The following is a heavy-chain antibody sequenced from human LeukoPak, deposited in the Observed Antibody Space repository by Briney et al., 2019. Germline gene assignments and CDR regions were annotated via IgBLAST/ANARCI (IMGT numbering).Heavy chain of an antibody. V-gene: IGHV1-18*01. Sequence: ASVKVSCKVSGYTLTELSMHWVRQAPGQGLEWMGWISAYNGNTNYAQKLQGRVTMTTDTSTSTAYMELRSLRSDDTAVYYCARGLSDFDYWGQGTLVTVSS. CDR1: GYTLTELS. CDR2: ISAYNGNT. CDR3: ARGLSDFDY. J-gene: IGHJ4*02.